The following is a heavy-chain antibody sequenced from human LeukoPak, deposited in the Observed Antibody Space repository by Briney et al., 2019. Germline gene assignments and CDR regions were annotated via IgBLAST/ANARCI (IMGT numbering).Heavy chain of an antibody. J-gene: IGHJ5*01. CDR3: ARDLSAGYSSNWYDY. V-gene: IGHV3-7*03. D-gene: IGHD6-13*01. CDR2: IKEDGTET. Sequence: GGSLRLSCAASGFMFSSNWMSWVRLAPGKGLEWVANIKEDGTETYYVDSVKGRFTISRENAKNSLYLQMNSLRAEDTAVYYCARDLSAGYSSNWYDYWGQGTLVTVSS. CDR1: GFMFSSNW.